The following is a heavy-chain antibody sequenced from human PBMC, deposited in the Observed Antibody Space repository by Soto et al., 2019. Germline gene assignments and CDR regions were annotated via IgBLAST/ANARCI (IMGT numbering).Heavy chain of an antibody. D-gene: IGHD2-15*01. CDR1: GGSISSYY. V-gene: IGHV4-59*08. CDR2: IYYSGST. CDR3: ASPYCSGGSCYFGY. Sequence: SETLSLTCTASGGSISSYYWSWIRQPPGKGLEWIGYIYYSGSTNYNPSLKSRVTISVDTSKNQFSLKLSSVTAADTAVYYCASPYCSGGSCYFGYWGQGTLVTVSS. J-gene: IGHJ4*02.